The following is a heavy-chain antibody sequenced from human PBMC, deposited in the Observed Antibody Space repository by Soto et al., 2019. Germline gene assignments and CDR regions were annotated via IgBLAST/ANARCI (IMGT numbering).Heavy chain of an antibody. CDR1: GYTFTSYD. V-gene: IGHV1-8*01. CDR3: ARQRPLTDHGTAMVAFDI. CDR2: MNPNSGNT. J-gene: IGHJ3*02. D-gene: IGHD5-18*01. Sequence: ASVKVSCKASGYTFTSYDINWVRQATGQGLEWMGWMNPNSGNTGYAQKFQGRVTMTRNTSISTAYMELSSLRSEDTVVYYCARQRPLTDHGTAMVAFDIWGQGTMVTVSS.